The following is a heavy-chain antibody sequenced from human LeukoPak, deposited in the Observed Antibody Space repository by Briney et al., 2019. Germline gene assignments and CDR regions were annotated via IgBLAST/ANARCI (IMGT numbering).Heavy chain of an antibody. CDR2: ISAYNGNT. V-gene: IGHV1-18*04. CDR1: GYTFTGYY. Sequence: ASVKVSCKASGYTFTGYYMHWVRQAPGQGLEWMGWISAYNGNTNYAQKLQGRVTMTTDTSTSTAYMELRSLRSDDTAVYYCARDTITFGGVIVRENAFDIWGQGTMVTVSS. D-gene: IGHD3-16*02. J-gene: IGHJ3*02. CDR3: ARDTITFGGVIVRENAFDI.